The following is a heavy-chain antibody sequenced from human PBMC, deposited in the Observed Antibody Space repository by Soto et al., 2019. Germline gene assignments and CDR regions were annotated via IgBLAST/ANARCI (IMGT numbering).Heavy chain of an antibody. J-gene: IGHJ6*03. CDR3: AKALGYCSRTSCYGSNYYMDV. V-gene: IGHV3-23*01. CDR2: IRGSGGGT. Sequence: PGGSLRLSCTASGFTFSDYAMGWVRQAPGKGLGGVSGIRGSGGGTYYAGSVKGRFTISRDNSKNTLYLQLNSLRAEDTAVYYCAKALGYCSRTSCYGSNYYMDVWGKGTPVPVSS. CDR1: GFTFSDYA. D-gene: IGHD2-2*01.